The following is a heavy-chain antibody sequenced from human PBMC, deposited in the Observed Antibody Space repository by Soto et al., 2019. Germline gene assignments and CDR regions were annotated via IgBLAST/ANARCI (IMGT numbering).Heavy chain of an antibody. V-gene: IGHV1-3*01. CDR1: AFTFTGSA. D-gene: IGHD3-9*01. Sequence: ASVAVSSNASAFTFTGSAMHWVRQAPGQRLERIGWINGGNGNTKYSQKFQGRVTITRDTSASTAYMELSSLRSEDTAVYSCARVWAHYDILTGDYLETYGMDVWGQGTTVTVSS. CDR3: ARVWAHYDILTGDYLETYGMDV. CDR2: INGGNGNT. J-gene: IGHJ6*02.